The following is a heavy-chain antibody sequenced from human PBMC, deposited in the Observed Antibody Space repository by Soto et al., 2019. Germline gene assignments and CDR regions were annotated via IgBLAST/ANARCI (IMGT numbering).Heavy chain of an antibody. CDR2: IYYSGST. CDR1: GGSISSSSYY. Sequence: QLQLQESGPGLVKPSETLSLTCTVSGGSISSSSYYWGWIRQPPGKGLEWIGSIYYSGSTYYNPSLKSRVTISVDTSKNQFSLKLSSVTAADTAVYYCARHLRVMAYSGSRDDFDYWGQGTLVTVSS. V-gene: IGHV4-39*01. J-gene: IGHJ4*02. D-gene: IGHD1-26*01. CDR3: ARHLRVMAYSGSRDDFDY.